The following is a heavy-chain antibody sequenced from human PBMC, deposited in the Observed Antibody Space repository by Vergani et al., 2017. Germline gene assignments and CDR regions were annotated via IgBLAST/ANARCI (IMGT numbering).Heavy chain of an antibody. J-gene: IGHJ4*02. D-gene: IGHD2-2*01. CDR3: ARVWGYCSSTSCYQYYFDY. CDR1: GCSISSYY. Sequence: QVQLQESGPGLVKPSETLSLTCTVSGCSISSYYWSWFLQPPGKGLEWIGYIYYSGSTNYNPSLKSRVTISVDTSKNQFSLKLSSVTAADTAVYYCARVWGYCSSTSCYQYYFDYWGQGTLVTVSS. V-gene: IGHV4-59*01. CDR2: IYYSGST.